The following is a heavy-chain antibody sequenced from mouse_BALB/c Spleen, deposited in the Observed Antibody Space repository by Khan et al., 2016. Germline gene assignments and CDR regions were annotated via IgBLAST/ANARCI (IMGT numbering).Heavy chain of an antibody. CDR2: ISYDGSN. CDR3: ARAWYFDY. Sequence: EVQLQESGPGLVKPSQSLSLTCSVTGYSITSGYYWNWIRQFPGNKLEWMGYISYDGSNNYNPSLKNRISITRDTSKYQFFLKLNSVTTKDTATYYCARAWYFDYCGQGTTLTVSS. CDR1: GYSITSGYY. V-gene: IGHV3-6*02. J-gene: IGHJ2*01.